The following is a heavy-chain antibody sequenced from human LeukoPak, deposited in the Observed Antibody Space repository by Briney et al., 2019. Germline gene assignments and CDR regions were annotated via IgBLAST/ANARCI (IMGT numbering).Heavy chain of an antibody. CDR1: GFTFSSYG. Sequence: PGGSLRLSCAASGFTFSSYGMSWVRQAPGKGLEWVSAISGSGGSTYYADSVKGRFTISRDNSKNTLYLQMNSLRAEDTAVYYCAKGLCGGDCYDDAFDIWGQGTMVTVSS. J-gene: IGHJ3*02. CDR3: AKGLCGGDCYDDAFDI. CDR2: ISGSGGST. D-gene: IGHD2-21*02. V-gene: IGHV3-23*01.